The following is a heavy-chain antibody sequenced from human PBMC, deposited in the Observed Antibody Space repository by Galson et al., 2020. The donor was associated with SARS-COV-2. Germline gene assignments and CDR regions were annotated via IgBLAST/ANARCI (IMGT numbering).Heavy chain of an antibody. J-gene: IGHJ6*02. CDR3: ASGPQYCSSSFVYRTCYYFGMDV. CDR2: INAGNGNT. CDR1: RYTLTSYP. Sequence: SVKDTCKATRYTLTSYPLHWVRQAPGQRLAWMGRINAGNGNTKYSQKFQGRVTITRDTSASTAYMELSSLRSADTAVYYCASGPQYCSSSFVYRTCYYFGMDVWGQGTTVIVSS. D-gene: IGHD2-15*01. V-gene: IGHV1-3*01.